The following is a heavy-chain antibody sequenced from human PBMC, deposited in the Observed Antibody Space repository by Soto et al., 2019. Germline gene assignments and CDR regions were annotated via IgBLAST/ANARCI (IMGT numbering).Heavy chain of an antibody. CDR1: CETFTSQE. CDR2: ISAYNGNT. Sequence: ASVKGSCKAACETFTSQERYLVRQATGQGLEWMGWISAYNGNTNYAQKLQGRVTMTTDTSTSTAYMELRSLRSDDTAVYYCASDLGEYFAYRGQGTSVPV. V-gene: IGHV1-18*01. J-gene: IGHJ4*02. CDR3: ASDLGEYFAY.